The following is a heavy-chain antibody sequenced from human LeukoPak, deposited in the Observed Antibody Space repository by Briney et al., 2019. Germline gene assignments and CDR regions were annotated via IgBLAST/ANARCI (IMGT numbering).Heavy chain of an antibody. V-gene: IGHV3-30*18. J-gene: IGHJ3*02. D-gene: IGHD3-9*01. Sequence: GGSLRLSCAASGFTFSSYGMFWVRQAPGKGLEWVAIITYDRSDKYYADSVKGRFTSSRDNSKNTLYLQMNSLRAEDTAVYYCAKGPLTGYSDDAFDIWGQGTMVTVSS. CDR3: AKGPLTGYSDDAFDI. CDR2: ITYDRSDK. CDR1: GFTFSSYG.